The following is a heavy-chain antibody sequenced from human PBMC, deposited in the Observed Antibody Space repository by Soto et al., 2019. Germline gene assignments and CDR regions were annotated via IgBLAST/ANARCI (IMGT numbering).Heavy chain of an antibody. V-gene: IGHV2-5*02. D-gene: IGHD3-10*01. CDR1: GFSLSTSGVG. CDR3: AHTSGGVLLWFGEFDY. J-gene: IGHJ4*02. Sequence: SGPTLVNPTQTLTLTCTFSGFSLSTSGVGVGWIRQPPGKALEWLALIYWDDDKRYSPSLKSRLTITKDTSKNQVVLTMTNMEPVDTATYYCAHTSGGVLLWFGEFDYWGQGTLVTVSS. CDR2: IYWDDDK.